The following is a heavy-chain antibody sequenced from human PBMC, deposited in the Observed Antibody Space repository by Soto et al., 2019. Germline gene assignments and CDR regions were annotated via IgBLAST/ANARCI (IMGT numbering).Heavy chain of an antibody. Sequence: SVKVSCKASGGTFSSYAISWVRQAPGQGLEWMGGIIPIFGTANYAQKFQGRVTITADESTSTAYMELSSLRPEDTAVYYCARGLGQPPDYYSGMDVWGQGTTVTVSS. CDR1: GGTFSSYA. CDR3: ARGLGQPPDYYSGMDV. V-gene: IGHV1-69*13. CDR2: IIPIFGTA. J-gene: IGHJ6*02.